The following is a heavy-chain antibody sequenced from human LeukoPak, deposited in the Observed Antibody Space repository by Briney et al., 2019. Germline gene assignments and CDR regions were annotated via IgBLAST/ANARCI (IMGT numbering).Heavy chain of an antibody. V-gene: IGHV1-2*02. CDR2: INPNSGAT. Sequence: ASVKVSCKASGYTLTGYYMHWMRQAPGQGLEWMGWINPNSGATNYAQKFQGRVTMTRDTSISTAYMELSRLRFDDTALYYCARPTISSSGYDYWGQGTLVTVSS. CDR3: ARPTISSSGYDY. CDR1: GYTLTGYY. J-gene: IGHJ4*02. D-gene: IGHD3-22*01.